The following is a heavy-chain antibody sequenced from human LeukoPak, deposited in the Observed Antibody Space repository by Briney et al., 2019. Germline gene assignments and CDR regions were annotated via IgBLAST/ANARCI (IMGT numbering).Heavy chain of an antibody. D-gene: IGHD5-18*01. J-gene: IGHJ5*02. CDR3: ARAYSYDGYTWFDP. CDR1: GYTFTNYA. V-gene: IGHV7-4-1*02. Sequence: ASVKVSCKASGYTFTNYAMNWVRQAPGQGLEWMGWINTNTGNPTYAQGFTGRFVFSLDTSVSTAYLQISSLKAEDTAAYYCARAYSYDGYTWFDPWGQGTLVTVSS. CDR2: INTNTGNP.